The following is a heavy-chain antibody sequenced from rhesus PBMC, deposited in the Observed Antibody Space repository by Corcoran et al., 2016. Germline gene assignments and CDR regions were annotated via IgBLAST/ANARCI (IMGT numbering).Heavy chain of an antibody. CDR1: GYTFTDYY. CDR2: INPKTGGA. J-gene: IGHJ4*01. Sequence: QVQLVQSGAEVKKPGSSVKVSCQASGYTFTDYYMHWVRQAPGKGLEWMGEINPKTGGANYAQKFQGRVTMTRDTSTSTAYMELSSLRSEDTAVYYCTRAAFDSWGQGVLVTVSS. CDR3: TRAAFDS. V-gene: IGHV1-138*01.